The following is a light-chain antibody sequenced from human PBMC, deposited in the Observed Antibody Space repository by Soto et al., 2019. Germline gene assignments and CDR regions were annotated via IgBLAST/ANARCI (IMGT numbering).Light chain of an antibody. CDR2: KVS. CDR1: QSLIHSDGDTY. J-gene: IGKJ1*01. Sequence: DVVMTQSPLSLPVTLGQPASISCRSSQSLIHSDGDTYLNWFQQRPGQSPRRLIYKVSDRDSGVPDRFTGSGSGTDFTLKISRVEAEDVGVYYYMQGTHWPWTFGQGTEVEIK. CDR3: MQGTHWPWT. V-gene: IGKV2-30*02.